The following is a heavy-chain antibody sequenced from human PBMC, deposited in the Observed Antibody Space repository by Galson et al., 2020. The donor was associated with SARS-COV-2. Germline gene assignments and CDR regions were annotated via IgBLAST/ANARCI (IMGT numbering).Heavy chain of an antibody. V-gene: IGHV3-49*03. CDR3: TGGPSGSDSYIDFDW. J-gene: IGHJ4*02. CDR2: IRNKAFGGTT. CDR1: GFTFGNFA. D-gene: IGHD3-10*01. Sequence: GGSLRLSCTASGFTFGNFAVSWFRQAPGKGPEWIGFIRNKAFGGTTESAASVKGRFAISRDDSKSVAYLQMNRLKIEDTAVYYCTGGPSGSDSYIDFDWWGQGARVKVTS.